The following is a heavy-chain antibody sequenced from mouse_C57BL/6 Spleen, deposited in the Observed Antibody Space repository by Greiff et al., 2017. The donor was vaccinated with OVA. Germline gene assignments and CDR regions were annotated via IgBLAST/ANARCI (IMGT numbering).Heavy chain of an antibody. CDR2: IDPETGGT. CDR3: TRPYGYDSFAY. CDR1: GYTFTDYE. V-gene: IGHV1-15*01. Sequence: QVHVKQSGAELVRPGASVTLSCKASGYTFTDYEMHWVKQTPVHGLEWIGAIDPETGGTAYNPKFTGKAILTADKSSSTAYMELRSLTSEDSAVYYCTRPYGYDSFAYWGQGTLVTVSA. D-gene: IGHD2-2*01. J-gene: IGHJ3*01.